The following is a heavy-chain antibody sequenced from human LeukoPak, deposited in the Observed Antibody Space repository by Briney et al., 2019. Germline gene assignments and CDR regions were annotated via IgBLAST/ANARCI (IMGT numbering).Heavy chain of an antibody. J-gene: IGHJ4*02. CDR2: IYHSGST. CDR3: ASGGYYDSSGYYYPSYYFDY. V-gene: IGHV4-38-2*02. D-gene: IGHD3-22*01. CDR1: GYSISSGYY. Sequence: SETLSLTCTVSGYSISSGYYWGWIRQPPGKGLEWIGSIYHSGSTYYNPSLKSRVTISVDTSKNQFSLKLSSVTAADTAVYYCASGGYYDSSGYYYPSYYFDYWGQGTLVTVSS.